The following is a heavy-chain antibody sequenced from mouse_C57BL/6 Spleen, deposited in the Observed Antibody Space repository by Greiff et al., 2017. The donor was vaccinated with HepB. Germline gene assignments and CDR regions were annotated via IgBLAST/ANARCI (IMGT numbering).Heavy chain of an antibody. J-gene: IGHJ4*01. CDR3: ARVGATVVATDAMDY. V-gene: IGHV1-82*01. D-gene: IGHD1-1*01. CDR2: IYPGDGDT. Sequence: QVQLQQSGPELVKPGASVKISCKASGYAFSSSWMNWVKQRPGKGLEWIGRIYPGDGDTNYNGKFKGKATLTADKSSSTAYMQLSSLTSEDSAVYFCARVGATVVATDAMDYWGQGTSVTVSS. CDR1: GYAFSSSW.